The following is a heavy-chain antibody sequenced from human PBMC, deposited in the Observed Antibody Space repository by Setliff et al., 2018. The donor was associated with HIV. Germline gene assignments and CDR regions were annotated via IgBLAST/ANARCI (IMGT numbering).Heavy chain of an antibody. CDR2: IFYSGSS. V-gene: IGHV4-59*01. Sequence: SETLSLTCTVSGASISTYYWSWIRRPPGKGLEWIGYIFYSGSSNYNPSLKSRVTMSVDTSKNQSSLDLTSVTAADTAVYYCARDRGSYNFWSGLARGDNWFDPWGQGTLVTVS. CDR3: ARDRGSYNFWSGLARGDNWFDP. D-gene: IGHD3-3*01. CDR1: GASISTYY. J-gene: IGHJ5*02.